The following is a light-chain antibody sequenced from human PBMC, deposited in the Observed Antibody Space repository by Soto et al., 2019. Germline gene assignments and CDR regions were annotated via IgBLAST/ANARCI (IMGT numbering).Light chain of an antibody. V-gene: IGKV3-11*01. CDR2: DAS. CDR1: QSVDSS. J-gene: IGKJ2*01. Sequence: EVVLTQSPATLSLSPGERATLSCRASQSVDSSLAWYQQKLGQAPRLLIYDASNWATGIPGRFSGSGSGTDFTLTISGLEPEDFAVYYCQQRGAFGQGTKVEIK. CDR3: QQRGA.